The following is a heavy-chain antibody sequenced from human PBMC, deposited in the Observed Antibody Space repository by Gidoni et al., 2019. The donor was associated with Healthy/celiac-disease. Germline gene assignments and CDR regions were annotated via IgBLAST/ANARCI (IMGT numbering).Heavy chain of an antibody. CDR3: ARLSYYYGMDV. V-gene: IGHV3-48*01. CDR2: ISSSSSTI. CDR1: GFTFSSYS. Sequence: EVQLVESGGGLVQPGGSLRLSCAASGFTFSSYSMNWVRQAPGKGLEWVSYISSSSSTIYYADSVKGRFTISRDNAKNSLYLQMNSLRAEDTAVYYCARLSYYYGMDVWGQGTTVTVSS. J-gene: IGHJ6*02.